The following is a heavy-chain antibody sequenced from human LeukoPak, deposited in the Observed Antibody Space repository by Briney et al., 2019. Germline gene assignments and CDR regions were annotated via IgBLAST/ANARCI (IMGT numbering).Heavy chain of an antibody. V-gene: IGHV1-18*01. Sequence: ASVTVSCKASGYTFTSYGISWVRQAPGQGLEWMGWISAYNGNTNYAQKLQGRVTMTTDTSTSTAYMELSSLRSEDTAVYYCARVSGQLKPMDVWGKGTTVTVSS. CDR2: ISAYNGNT. CDR3: ARVSGQLKPMDV. CDR1: GYTFTSYG. D-gene: IGHD5-18*01. J-gene: IGHJ6*04.